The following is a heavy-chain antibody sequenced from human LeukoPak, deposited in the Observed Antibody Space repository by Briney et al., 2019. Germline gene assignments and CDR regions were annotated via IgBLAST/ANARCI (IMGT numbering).Heavy chain of an antibody. J-gene: IGHJ4*02. CDR2: IGNAGDT. D-gene: IGHD3-16*02. Sequence: GGSLSLPCPASVWCLRHQYKLLLGQATGKGLEWVSGIGNAGDTYYSASVKGRFTLSRENARNSLYLQMNNLSAGDTAVYYCARVNPHLSAFDLWGQGTLVTVSS. CDR1: VWCLRHQY. CDR3: ARVNPHLSAFDL. V-gene: IGHV3-13*04.